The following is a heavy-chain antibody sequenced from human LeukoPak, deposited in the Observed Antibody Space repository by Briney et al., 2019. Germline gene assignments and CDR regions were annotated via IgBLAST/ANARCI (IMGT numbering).Heavy chain of an antibody. CDR3: ARGSIVVVPAAIRWFDP. Sequence: ASVKVSCKASGYTFTSYDINWVRQAPGQGLEWMGWISAYNGNTNYAQKLQGRVTMTTDTSTSTAYMELRSLRSDDTAVYYCARGSIVVVPAAIRWFDPWGQGTLVTVSS. CDR1: GYTFTSYD. CDR2: ISAYNGNT. D-gene: IGHD2-2*02. J-gene: IGHJ5*02. V-gene: IGHV1-18*01.